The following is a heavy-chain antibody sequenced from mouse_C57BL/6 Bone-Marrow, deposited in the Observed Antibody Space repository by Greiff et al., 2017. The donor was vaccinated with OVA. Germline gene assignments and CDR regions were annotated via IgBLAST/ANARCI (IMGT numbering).Heavy chain of an antibody. Sequence: VKLQESGPELVKPGASVKISCKASGYTFTDYYINWVKQRPGQGLEWIGWIFPGSGSTYYNEKFKGKATLTVDKSSSTAYMLLSSLTSEDSAVYFGALLGRVYWYFDVWGTGTTVTVSS. J-gene: IGHJ1*03. CDR3: ALLGRVYWYFDV. V-gene: IGHV1-75*01. CDR2: IFPGSGST. D-gene: IGHD4-1*01. CDR1: GYTFTDYY.